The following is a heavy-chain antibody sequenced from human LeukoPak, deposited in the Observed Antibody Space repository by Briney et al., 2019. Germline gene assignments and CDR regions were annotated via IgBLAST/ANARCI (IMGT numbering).Heavy chain of an antibody. CDR2: INLDASQR. V-gene: IGHV3-7*05. CDR3: ARERGLEY. CDR1: GFAFSSYW. Sequence: GGSLRLSCAASGFAFSSYWMTWVRQAPGKGLEWVANINLDASQRYYVDSVKGRFTISRDNAKRSLYLQMDSLRAEDTAVYYCARERGLEYWGQGTLVTVSS. J-gene: IGHJ4*02.